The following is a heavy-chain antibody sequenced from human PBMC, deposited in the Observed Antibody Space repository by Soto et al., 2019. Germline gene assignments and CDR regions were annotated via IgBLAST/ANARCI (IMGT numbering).Heavy chain of an antibody. CDR1: GGTFSSYA. D-gene: IGHD2-21*01. J-gene: IGHJ6*02. Sequence: GASVKVSCKASGGTFSSYAISWVRQAPGQGLEWMGGIIPIFGTANYAQKFQGRVTITADESTSTAYMELSSLRSEDTAVYYCARDHPDCDSGVPKGYYYYYYGMDVWGQGTTVTVSS. CDR3: ARDHPDCDSGVPKGYYYYYYGMDV. CDR2: IIPIFGTA. V-gene: IGHV1-69*13.